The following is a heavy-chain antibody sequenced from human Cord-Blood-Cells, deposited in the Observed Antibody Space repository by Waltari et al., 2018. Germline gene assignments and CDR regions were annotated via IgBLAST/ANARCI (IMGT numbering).Heavy chain of an antibody. D-gene: IGHD3-9*01. CDR3: ARTYYDILTGYYFDY. CDR1: GGSISSSSYY. V-gene: IGHV4-39*01. Sequence: QLQLQESGPGLVKPSETLSLTCTVSGGSISSSSYYWGWIRQPPGKGLEWIGSIYYSGSTYYNPSLKSRVTISLDTSKNQFSLKLSSVTAADTAVYYCARTYYDILTGYYFDYWGQGTLVTVSS. CDR2: IYYSGST. J-gene: IGHJ4*02.